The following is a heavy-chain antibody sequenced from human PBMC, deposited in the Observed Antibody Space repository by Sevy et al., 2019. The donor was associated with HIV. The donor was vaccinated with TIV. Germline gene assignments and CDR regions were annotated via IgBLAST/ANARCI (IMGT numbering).Heavy chain of an antibody. CDR2: IHHSGSI. CDR3: AGGGPYYYDSSQIFNH. J-gene: IGHJ1*01. Sequence: SETLSLTCAIYGESFSDYYWTWIRQPPGKGLEWIGEIHHSGSINYNPSLKSRVTISVDTSNNQFSLKLSSVTAADTDVYYCAGGGPYYYDSSQIFNHWRQGTLVTVSS. D-gene: IGHD3-22*01. CDR1: GESFSDYY. V-gene: IGHV4-34*01.